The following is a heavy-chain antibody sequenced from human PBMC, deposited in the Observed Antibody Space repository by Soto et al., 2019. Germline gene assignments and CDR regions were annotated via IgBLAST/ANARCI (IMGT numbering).Heavy chain of an antibody. D-gene: IGHD3-16*01. V-gene: IGHV4-39*01. J-gene: IGHJ5*02. CDR1: GGSISSSSYY. CDR2: IYYSGST. CDR3: ARLPGGRSESNWFDP. Sequence: QLQLQESGPGLVKPSETLSLTCTVSGGSISSSSYYWGWIRQPPGKGLEWIGSIYYSGSTYYNPSLQSRVTISLDTSKNQFSLKLSSVTAADTAVYYCARLPGGRSESNWFDPWGQGTLVTVSS.